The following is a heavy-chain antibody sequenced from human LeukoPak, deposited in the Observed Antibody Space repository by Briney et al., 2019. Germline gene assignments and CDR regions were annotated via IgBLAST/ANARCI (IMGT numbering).Heavy chain of an antibody. CDR1: GGSISSVSYY. Sequence: SETLSLNCTVSGGSISSVSYYWSWIRQPAGKGLEWIGRICTSGCTHYNSSLKSRVTISVDTPKNQFSLKLSSVTAADTAVYYCAREWGYPKGYYYYYMDVWGKGTTVTTSS. CDR2: ICTSGCT. CDR3: AREWGYPKGYYYYYMDV. D-gene: IGHD3-16*01. V-gene: IGHV4-61*02. J-gene: IGHJ6*03.